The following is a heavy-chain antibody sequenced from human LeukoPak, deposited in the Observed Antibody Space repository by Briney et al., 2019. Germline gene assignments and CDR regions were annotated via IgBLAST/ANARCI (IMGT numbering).Heavy chain of an antibody. V-gene: IGHV3-11*03. CDR2: ITNSCGFV. D-gene: IGHD6-6*01. CDR3: ARKARAPPDF. CDR1: GFRFSGHY. J-gene: IGHJ4*02. Sequence: GGSLRLSCAASGFRFSGHYMIWTRQAPGKGLEWISYITNSCGFVNYADSVKGRFTISRDNAKNSLYLQMNSVRTEHGAVYYCARKARAPPDFWGQGTVVSVSS.